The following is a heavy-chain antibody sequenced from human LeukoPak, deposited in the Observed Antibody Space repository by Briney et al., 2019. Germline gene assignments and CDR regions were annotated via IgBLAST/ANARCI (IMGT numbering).Heavy chain of an antibody. CDR2: FSASGNS. D-gene: IGHD2-15*01. V-gene: IGHV4-61*02. Sequence: SETLSLTCTVSGDSISSDDHYWSWLRQPAGKGLERIGRFSASGNSNYNPSLKSRLTISVDTSKNQLSLKLTSVTAADTAVYYCARDDIWGQGTLVTVSS. CDR3: ARDDI. J-gene: IGHJ4*02. CDR1: GDSISSDDHY.